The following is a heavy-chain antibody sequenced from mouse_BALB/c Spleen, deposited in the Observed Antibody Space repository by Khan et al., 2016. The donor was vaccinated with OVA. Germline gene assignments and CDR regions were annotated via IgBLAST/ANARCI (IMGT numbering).Heavy chain of an antibody. CDR3: ARKERYYAMDY. Sequence: EVQLQESGPGLVKPSQSLSLTCSVTGYSITSVYYWNWIRQFPGNKLEWMGYISYDGRNKYNPSLKNRVSITRDTSTNQFFLKLNSVTTEDTATYYCARKERYYAMDYWGQGTSVTVSS. CDR2: ISYDGRN. CDR1: GYSITSVYY. V-gene: IGHV3-6*02. J-gene: IGHJ4*01.